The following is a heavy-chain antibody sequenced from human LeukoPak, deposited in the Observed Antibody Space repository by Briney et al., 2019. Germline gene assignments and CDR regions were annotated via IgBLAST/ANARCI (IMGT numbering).Heavy chain of an antibody. CDR1: GFTFSSYW. J-gene: IGHJ5*02. Sequence: GGSLRLSCAASGFTFSSYWMTWVRQAPGKGLEWVANIGEDGSEKYYVDSVKGRFTISRDNAKNSLYLQMNSLRAEDTAVYYCARRDCDTSKCRGSNWFDPWGQGTLVSVSS. CDR2: IGEDGSEK. CDR3: ARRDCDTSKCRGSNWFDP. D-gene: IGHD2-21*02. V-gene: IGHV3-7*01.